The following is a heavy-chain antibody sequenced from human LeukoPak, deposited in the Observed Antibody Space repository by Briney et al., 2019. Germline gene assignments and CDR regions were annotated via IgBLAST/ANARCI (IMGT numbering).Heavy chain of an antibody. CDR3: ARVRDYGSGDDP. V-gene: IGHV3-7*01. J-gene: IGHJ5*02. D-gene: IGHD3-10*01. CDR1: GFTFTTYG. CDR2: IKQDGSEK. Sequence: GGSLRLSCSASGFTFTTYGMNWVRQAPGKGLEWVANIKQDGSEKYYVDSVKGRFTISRDNAKNSLYLQMNSLRAEDTAVYYCARVRDYGSGDDPWGQGTLVTVSS.